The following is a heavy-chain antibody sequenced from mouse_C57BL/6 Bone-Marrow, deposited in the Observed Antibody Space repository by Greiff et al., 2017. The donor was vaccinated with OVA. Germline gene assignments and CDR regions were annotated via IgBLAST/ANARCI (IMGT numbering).Heavy chain of an antibody. CDR3: ARIATVVAKGAMDY. V-gene: IGHV5-17*01. Sequence: DVTLVESGGGLVKPGGSLKLSCAASGFTFSDYGMHWVRQAPEKGLEWVAYISSGSGTIYYADTVKGRFTISRDNAKNTLFLQMTSLRSEDTAMYYCARIATVVAKGAMDYWGQGTSVTVFS. CDR2: ISSGSGTI. D-gene: IGHD1-1*01. CDR1: GFTFSDYG. J-gene: IGHJ4*01.